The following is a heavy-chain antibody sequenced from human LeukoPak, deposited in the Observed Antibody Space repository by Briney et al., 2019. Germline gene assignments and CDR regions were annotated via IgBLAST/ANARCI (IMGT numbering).Heavy chain of an antibody. D-gene: IGHD3-22*01. Sequence: ASVKVSCKASGGTFSSYAISWVRQAPGQGLEWMGRIIPILGIANYAQKFQGRVTITADKSTSTAYMELSSLRSEDTAVYYCARETDSSGSFDYWGQGTLVTVSS. J-gene: IGHJ4*02. CDR1: GGTFSSYA. V-gene: IGHV1-69*04. CDR3: ARETDSSGSFDY. CDR2: IIPILGIA.